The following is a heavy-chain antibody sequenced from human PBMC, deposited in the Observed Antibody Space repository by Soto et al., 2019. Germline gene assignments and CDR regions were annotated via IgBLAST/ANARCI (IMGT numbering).Heavy chain of an antibody. CDR1: GFSLRTSGMC. D-gene: IGHD2-15*01. J-gene: IGHJ5*02. Sequence: GSGPTLVNPTQTLTLTCTFSGFSLRTSGMCVSWIRQPPGKALEWPARIDWDDDKYYSTSLKTRLTISKDTSKNQVVLKMTNMDPVDTATYYCVRGGTYNWFDPWGQGTLVTVSS. V-gene: IGHV2-70*11. CDR2: IDWDDDK. CDR3: VRGGTYNWFDP.